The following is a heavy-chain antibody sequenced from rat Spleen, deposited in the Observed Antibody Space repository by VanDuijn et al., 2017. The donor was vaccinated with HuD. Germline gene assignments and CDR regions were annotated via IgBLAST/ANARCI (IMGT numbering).Heavy chain of an antibody. D-gene: IGHD1-2*01. CDR3: ARPPIYYSSYIYGY. V-gene: IGHV5-7*01. CDR1: GFIFSDHY. J-gene: IGHJ2*01. CDR2: INYDGSST. Sequence: EVQLVESGGGLVQPGRSLKLSCAASGFIFSDHYVAWVRQAPTKGLEWVATINYDGSSTFYRDSVRARFTISRDNTKSTLYLQVDSLKSEDTATYYCARPPIYYSSYIYGYWGQGVMVTVSS.